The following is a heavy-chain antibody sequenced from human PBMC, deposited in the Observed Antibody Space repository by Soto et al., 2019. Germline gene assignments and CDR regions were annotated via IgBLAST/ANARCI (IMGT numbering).Heavy chain of an antibody. D-gene: IGHD6-13*01. J-gene: IGHJ6*02. CDR2: IIPIFGTA. V-gene: IGHV1-69*01. CDR1: GGTFSSYA. Sequence: QVQLVQSGAEVKKPGSSVKFSCKASGGTFSSYAISWVRQAPGQGLEWMGGIIPIFGTANYAQKFQGRVTITSDESTSTADIELSSLRSEDTAVYYCAVYSSSWYYYYYGMDVWGQGTTVTVAS. CDR3: AVYSSSWYYYYYGMDV.